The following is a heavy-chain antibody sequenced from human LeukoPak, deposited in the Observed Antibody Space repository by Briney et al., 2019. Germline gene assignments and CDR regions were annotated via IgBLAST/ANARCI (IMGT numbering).Heavy chain of an antibody. CDR2: MYYSGST. J-gene: IGHJ4*02. Sequence: SETLSLTCTVSGGSINSRSDYWGRIRQPGGKGLEWIGSMYYSGSTHYNPSLKSRVTISIDTSKNQFSLRLSSVTAADTAVYYCARRPGEYGGNDFDYWGQGTLVTVSS. D-gene: IGHD4/OR15-4a*01. CDR3: ARRPGEYGGNDFDY. V-gene: IGHV4-39*01. CDR1: GGSINSRSDY.